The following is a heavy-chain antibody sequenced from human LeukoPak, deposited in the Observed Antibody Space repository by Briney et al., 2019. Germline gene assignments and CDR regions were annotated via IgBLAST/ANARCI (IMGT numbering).Heavy chain of an antibody. V-gene: IGHV4-59*01. Sequence: SETLSLTCTVSGGSISSYYWSWIRQPPGKGLEWIGYIYYSGSTNYNPSLKSRVTISVDPSKNQFSLKLSSVTAADTAVYYCARVVSYYDSSGYHYYFDYWGQGTLVTVSS. CDR3: ARVVSYYDSSGYHYYFDY. D-gene: IGHD3-22*01. CDR2: IYYSGST. J-gene: IGHJ4*02. CDR1: GGSISSYY.